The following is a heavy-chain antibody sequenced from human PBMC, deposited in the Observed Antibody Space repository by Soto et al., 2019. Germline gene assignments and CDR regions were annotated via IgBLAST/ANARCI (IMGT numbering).Heavy chain of an antibody. CDR3: SRGGTYGDHFAY. CDR2: IYYTGST. CDR1: GGSISSYY. V-gene: IGHV4-59*01. Sequence: SETLSLTCTVSGGSISSYYWTWIRQSPGKGLEWIGYIYYTGSTKYSPSLKSRVTISLGTSRNQFSLNLSSVTAADTAVYFCSRGGTYGDHFAYPGQRTPDPVSS. D-gene: IGHD4-17*01. J-gene: IGHJ4*02.